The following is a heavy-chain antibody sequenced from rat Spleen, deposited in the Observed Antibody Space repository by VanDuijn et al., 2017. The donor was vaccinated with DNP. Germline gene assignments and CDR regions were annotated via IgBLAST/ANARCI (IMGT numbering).Heavy chain of an antibody. CDR3: TSKDYSGDY. V-gene: IGHV5-22*01. J-gene: IGHJ2*01. D-gene: IGHD1-1*01. CDR2: ISYEGSSA. CDR1: GFIFSNYW. Sequence: EVQLVESGGGPVQPGRSLKLSCVASGFIFSNYWMTWVRQAPKRGLEWVASISYEGSSAYYGDSVKGRFTISRDNAKNTQYLQMDSLRSEDTATYYCTSKDYSGDYWGQGVMVTVSS.